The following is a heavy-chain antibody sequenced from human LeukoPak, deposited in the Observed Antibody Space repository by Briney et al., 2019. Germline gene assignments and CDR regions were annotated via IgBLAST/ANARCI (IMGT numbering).Heavy chain of an antibody. CDR2: ISYTGST. J-gene: IGHJ4*02. CDR3: ARHLYESRGQTSFDY. Sequence: SETRSLTCTVSGGSISRYYWSWIRQPPGKGLEWIGYISYTGSTNYNPSLKSRVTISVDTSQNQFSLKLNSVTAADTAMYYRARHLYESRGQTSFDYWGQGTLVTVSS. D-gene: IGHD3-22*01. CDR1: GGSISRYY. V-gene: IGHV4-59*08.